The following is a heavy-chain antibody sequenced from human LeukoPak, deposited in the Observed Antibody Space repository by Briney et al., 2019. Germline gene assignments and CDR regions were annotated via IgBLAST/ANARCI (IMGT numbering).Heavy chain of an antibody. CDR2: INPSGGST. CDR1: GYTFTSCY. D-gene: IGHD2-2*01. CDR3: ARDGLTCSSTSCYFDY. J-gene: IGHJ4*02. V-gene: IGHV1-46*01. Sequence: ASVKVSSKAAGYTFTSCYMHWGRQAPGQGLEWMGIINPSGGSTSCAQKFQGRVTMTRDMSTSTVYMELSSLRSADTAVYYCARDGLTCSSTSCYFDYWGQGTLVTVSS.